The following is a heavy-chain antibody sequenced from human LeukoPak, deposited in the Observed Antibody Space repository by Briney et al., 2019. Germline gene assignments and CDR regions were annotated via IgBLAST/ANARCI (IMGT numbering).Heavy chain of an antibody. CDR2: INPSGGST. J-gene: IGHJ4*02. V-gene: IGHV1-46*01. D-gene: IGHD6-19*01. Sequence: ASVKVSCKASGYTFTNYYVHWVRQAPGQGLEWMGIINPSGGSTNYAQKFQGRVTMIRDTSTSTVYMELSSLRSEDTAVYYCARDAPSGWYLDYWGQGTLVTVSS. CDR3: ARDAPSGWYLDY. CDR1: GYTFTNYY.